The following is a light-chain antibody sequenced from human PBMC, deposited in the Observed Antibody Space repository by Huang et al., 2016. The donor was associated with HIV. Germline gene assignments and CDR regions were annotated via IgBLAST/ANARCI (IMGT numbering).Light chain of an antibody. CDR3: QKYDTWPFT. Sequence: EIVMTQSPAILSASLGERVTLSCKASQSIGRDLAWYQQKPGQAPRLLLYGTSTRATGVPARFSGSGSGTDFTLTISRLESEDFAVHFCQKYDTWPFTFGPGAKVDIK. CDR2: GTS. J-gene: IGKJ3*01. CDR1: QSIGRD. V-gene: IGKV3-15*01.